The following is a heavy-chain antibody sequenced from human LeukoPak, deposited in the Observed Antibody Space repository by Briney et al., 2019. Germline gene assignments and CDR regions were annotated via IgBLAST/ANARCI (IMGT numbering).Heavy chain of an antibody. V-gene: IGHV4-39*01. CDR3: ARSGPRGGATYFDY. J-gene: IGHJ4*02. CDR1: GGSISSSSYY. CDR2: IYYSGST. D-gene: IGHD5-24*01. Sequence: SETLSLTCTVSGGSISSSSYYWGWIRQPPGKGLEWIGSIYYSGSTYYNPSLKSRVTISVDTSKNQFSLKLSSVTAADTAVYYCARSGPRGGATYFDYWGQGTLVTVSS.